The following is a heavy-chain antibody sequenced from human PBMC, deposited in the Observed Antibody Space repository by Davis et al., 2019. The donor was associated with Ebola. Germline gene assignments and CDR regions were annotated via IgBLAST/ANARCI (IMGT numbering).Heavy chain of an antibody. CDR1: GGSISSSSYY. D-gene: IGHD1-1*01. CDR3: ARGLRDPRPGYYYGMDV. Sequence: MPGGSLRLSCIVSGGSISSSSYYWGWIRQPPGKGLEWIGSIYYSGSTYYNPSLKSRVTISVDTSKNQFSLKLSSVTAADTAVYYCARGLRDPRPGYYYGMDVWGQGTTVTVSS. J-gene: IGHJ6*02. CDR2: IYYSGST. V-gene: IGHV4-39*01.